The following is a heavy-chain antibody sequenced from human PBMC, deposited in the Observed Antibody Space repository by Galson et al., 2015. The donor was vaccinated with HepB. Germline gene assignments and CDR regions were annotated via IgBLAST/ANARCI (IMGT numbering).Heavy chain of an antibody. CDR1: GGSFSGYY. CDR3: ARRGGYYYGMDV. Sequence: SETLSLTCAVYGGSFSGYYWSWIRQPPGKGLEWIGEINHRGSNNYNPSLKSRVTISVDTSKNQLSLKLSSVTAADTAVYYCARRGGYYYGMDVWGQGTTVTVSS. CDR2: INHRGSN. D-gene: IGHD3-16*01. V-gene: IGHV4-34*01. J-gene: IGHJ6*02.